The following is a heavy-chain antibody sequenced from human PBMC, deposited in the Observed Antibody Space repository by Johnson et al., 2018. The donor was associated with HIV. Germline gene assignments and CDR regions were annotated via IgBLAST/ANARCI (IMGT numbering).Heavy chain of an antibody. V-gene: IGHV3-66*01. CDR1: GFTFSSYW. D-gene: IGHD6-13*01. CDR2: LYRGGNT. Sequence: VQLVESGGGVVQPGGSLRLSCAASGFTFSSYWMHWVRQAPGKGLLWVSVLYRGGNTYYADSVRGRFTISRDNSKNTLYLQMNSLRPDDTAVYYCARGGSSWYLRAFDIWGQGTMVTVSS. J-gene: IGHJ3*02. CDR3: ARGGSSWYLRAFDI.